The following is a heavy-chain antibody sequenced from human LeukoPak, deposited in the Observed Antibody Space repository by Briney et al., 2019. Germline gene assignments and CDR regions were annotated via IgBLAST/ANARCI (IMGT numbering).Heavy chain of an antibody. CDR3: ARASPVDTAMVEA. D-gene: IGHD5-18*01. V-gene: IGHV4-34*01. CDR2: INHSGSA. J-gene: IGHJ5*02. CDR1: GGSFSGYY. Sequence: SETLSLTCAVSGGSFSGYYWTWIRQPPGKGLEWIGEINHSGSANYNPSLKSRVTISVDTSKNQFSLKLSSVTAADTAVYYCARASPVDTAMVEAWGQGTLVTVSS.